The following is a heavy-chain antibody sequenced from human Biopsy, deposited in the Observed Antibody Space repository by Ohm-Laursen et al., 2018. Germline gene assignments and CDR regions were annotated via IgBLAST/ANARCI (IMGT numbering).Heavy chain of an antibody. J-gene: IGHJ4*02. V-gene: IGHV4-31*03. CDR1: GVSINGGRYY. CDR2: IFYSANT. Sequence: TLSLTCTVSGVSINGGRYYWNWIRHHPGKGLEWIGSIFYSANTYYNPSLKSRVTISVDTSKNQFPLKLSSVTAADTAVYYCARLGSGDYFPTFFDFWGQGALVTVSS. D-gene: IGHD5-12*01. CDR3: ARLGSGDYFPTFFDF.